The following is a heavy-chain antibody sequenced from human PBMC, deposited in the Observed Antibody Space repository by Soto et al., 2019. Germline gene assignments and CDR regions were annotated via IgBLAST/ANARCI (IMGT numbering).Heavy chain of an antibody. D-gene: IGHD4-4*01. CDR3: ASNGGSDYSNSYYYYGMDV. V-gene: IGHV3-74*01. Sequence: VQLVESGGGLVQPGGSLRLSCAASGFTFSSYWMHWVRQAPGKGLVWVSRINSDGSSTSYAASVKGRFTISRDNAKNTLYLQMNSLRDEDTAVYYCASNGGSDYSNSYYYYGMDVWGQGTTVTVSS. CDR1: GFTFSSYW. CDR2: INSDGSST. J-gene: IGHJ6*02.